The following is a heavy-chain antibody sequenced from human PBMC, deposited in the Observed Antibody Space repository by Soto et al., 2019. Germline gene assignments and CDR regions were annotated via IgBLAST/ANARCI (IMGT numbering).Heavy chain of an antibody. J-gene: IGHJ5*02. V-gene: IGHV4-4*07. CDR3: ARDKGLAAAGITWFDP. D-gene: IGHD6-13*01. CDR1: GASMNSYH. CDR2: IHSSGST. Sequence: SETLSLTCTVSGASMNSYHWSWIRQPAGKGLEWIGHIHSSGSTNYNPSLKSRDTMSVDTSKNQFSLRLMSLTAADTAVYYCARDKGLAAAGITWFDPWGQGSLVTVSS.